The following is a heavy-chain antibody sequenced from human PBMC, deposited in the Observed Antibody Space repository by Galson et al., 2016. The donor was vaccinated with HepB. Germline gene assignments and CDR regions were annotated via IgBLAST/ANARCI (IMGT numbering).Heavy chain of an antibody. V-gene: IGHV3-30-3*01. CDR3: ARGRVSSFNTYWYFDL. D-gene: IGHD6-13*01. CDR1: GFTLNTYA. Sequence: SLRLSCAASGFTLNTYAVHWVRQAPGKGLEWVAVISYDGSNKFYGDSVKGRFTISGDNSKNMLYLQMNDVRTEDTAVDFCARGRVSSFNTYWYFDLWGHGTLVTVSS. CDR2: ISYDGSNK. J-gene: IGHJ2*01.